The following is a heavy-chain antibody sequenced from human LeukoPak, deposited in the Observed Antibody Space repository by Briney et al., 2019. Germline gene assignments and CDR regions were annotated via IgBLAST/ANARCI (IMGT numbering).Heavy chain of an antibody. J-gene: IGHJ5*02. D-gene: IGHD6-13*01. CDR3: ARANSSSWYRWFDP. Sequence: GSSVKVSCKASGGTFSSYAISWVRQAPGQGLEWMGGIIPIFGTANYAQKFQGRVTITADGPTSTAYMELSGLRSEDTAVYYCARANSSSWYRWFDPWGQGTLVTVSS. V-gene: IGHV1-69*01. CDR2: IIPIFGTA. CDR1: GGTFSSYA.